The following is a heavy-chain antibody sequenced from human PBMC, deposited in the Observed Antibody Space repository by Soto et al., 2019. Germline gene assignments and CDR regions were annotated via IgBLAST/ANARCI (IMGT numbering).Heavy chain of an antibody. V-gene: IGHV3-7*01. Sequence: EVQLVESGGGLVQPGGSLRLSCAASGFTFSSYWMSWVRQAPGKGLEWVANIKQDGSEKYYVDSVKGRFTISRDNVKNSLYLQMNSLRAEDTAVYYCARVSYGDYFDYWGQGTLVTVSS. CDR1: GFTFSSYW. CDR2: IKQDGSEK. D-gene: IGHD4-17*01. CDR3: ARVSYGDYFDY. J-gene: IGHJ4*02.